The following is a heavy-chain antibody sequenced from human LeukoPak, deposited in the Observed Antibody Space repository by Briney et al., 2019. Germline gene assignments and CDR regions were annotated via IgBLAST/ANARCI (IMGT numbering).Heavy chain of an antibody. Sequence: PGGSLRLSCAASGLTFSTYWMHWVRQVPGKGLLWVSRVNREGTTSAYADSVKGRFTISRDNDKNTLYLQMNSLRVEDTAVYYCARDVDWILFDYWGQGTLVTVSS. J-gene: IGHJ4*02. CDR1: GLTFSTYW. V-gene: IGHV3-74*01. CDR3: ARDVDWILFDY. D-gene: IGHD3-9*01. CDR2: VNREGTTS.